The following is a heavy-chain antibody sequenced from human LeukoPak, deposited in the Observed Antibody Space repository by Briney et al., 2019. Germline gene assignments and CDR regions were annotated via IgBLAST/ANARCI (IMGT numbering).Heavy chain of an antibody. V-gene: IGHV1-69*05. CDR1: GGTLSSYA. CDR2: LIPIFAPA. J-gene: IGHJ3*02. Sequence: ASVRLSCKASGGTLSSYAISWVRQSPGQGVEWIGGLIPIFAPANYAQKSQGIVTITTEESTSTAYMELSNLRSEDTAGYYCARVASNAFDIWGQGTMVTVSS. CDR3: ARVASNAFDI.